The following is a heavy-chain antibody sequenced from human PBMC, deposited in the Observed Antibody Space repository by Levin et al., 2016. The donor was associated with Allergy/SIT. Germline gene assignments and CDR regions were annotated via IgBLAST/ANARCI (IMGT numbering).Heavy chain of an antibody. V-gene: IGHV3-23*01. Sequence: GGSLRLSCAASGFTFSSYAMSWVRQAPGKGLEWVSAISGSGGSTYYADSVKGRFTISRDNSKNTLYLQMNSLRAEDTAVYYCAKDSEGIITMVRGVISDYWGQGTLVTVSS. CDR1: GFTFSSYA. CDR2: ISGSGGST. J-gene: IGHJ4*02. D-gene: IGHD3-10*01. CDR3: AKDSEGIITMVRGVISDY.